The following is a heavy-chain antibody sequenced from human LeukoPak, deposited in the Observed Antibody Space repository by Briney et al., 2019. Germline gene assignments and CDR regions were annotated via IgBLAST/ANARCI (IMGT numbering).Heavy chain of an antibody. CDR1: GFTFSRNW. CDR3: ARAPSEIGGYYPEYFRH. CDR2: INTDGSTT. Sequence: GGSLRLSCVASGFTFSRNWLHWVRQVPGKGLVWVSRINTDGSTTNYADSVKGRFTISRDNANNTLSLQMNSLRPEDTGVYYCARAPSEIGGYYPEYFRHWGQGTLVTVSS. J-gene: IGHJ1*01. V-gene: IGHV3-74*01. D-gene: IGHD3-22*01.